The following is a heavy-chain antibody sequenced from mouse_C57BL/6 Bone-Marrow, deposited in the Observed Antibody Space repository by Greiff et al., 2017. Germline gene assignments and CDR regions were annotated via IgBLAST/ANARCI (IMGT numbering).Heavy chain of an antibody. CDR3: ANYCDISWFAY. CDR1: GYTFTDYY. CDR2: INPYNGGT. D-gene: IGHD2-4*01. V-gene: IGHV1-19*01. Sequence: EVQLQQSGPVLVKPGASVKMSCKASGYTFTDYYMNWVKQSHGKSLEWIGVINPYNGGTSYNQKFKGKATLTVDKSSSTAYMELNSLTSEDSAVYYCANYCDISWFAYWGQGTLVTVSA. J-gene: IGHJ3*01.